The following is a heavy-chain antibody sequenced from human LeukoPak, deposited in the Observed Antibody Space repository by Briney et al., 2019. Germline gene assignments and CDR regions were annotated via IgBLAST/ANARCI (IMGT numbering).Heavy chain of an antibody. V-gene: IGHV3-74*01. J-gene: IGHJ5*02. Sequence: GGSLRLSCVASGFSLSCYWMYWVRQAPGKGLMYISRNNGDGSTTNYADVVKGRFTMSRDNVKNTLYLQMSSLRVEDTAVYYCARDPRNVGLAPWGQGSLVTVSS. CDR2: NNGDGSTT. D-gene: IGHD2-15*01. CDR3: ARDPRNVGLAP. CDR1: GFSLSCYW.